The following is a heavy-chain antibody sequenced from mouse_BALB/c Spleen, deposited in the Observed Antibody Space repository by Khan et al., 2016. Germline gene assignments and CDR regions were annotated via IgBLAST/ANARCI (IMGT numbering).Heavy chain of an antibody. J-gene: IGHJ3*01. Sequence: QMQLEESGADLVRPGTSVKVSCKASGYAFTNVLIDWIKQRPGQGLDWIGVINPGSGSTNYNEKFKGKATLTAHKSSSTAYMQLSSLPTDDSAVYFWASQYGSSYVGFADWGQGTLVTVSA. D-gene: IGHD1-1*01. CDR2: INPGSGST. CDR1: GYAFTNVL. CDR3: ASQYGSSYVGFAD. V-gene: IGHV1-54*01.